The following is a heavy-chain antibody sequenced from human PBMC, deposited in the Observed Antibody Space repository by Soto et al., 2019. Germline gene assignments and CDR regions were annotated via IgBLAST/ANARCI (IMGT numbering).Heavy chain of an antibody. V-gene: IGHV3-53*01. J-gene: IGHJ3*02. D-gene: IGHD6-25*01. CDR2: IYRGRAT. Sequence: GGSLRLSCAVSGFSVSNTYIIFFRQAPVNFLSLLSVIYRGRATYYADSVNFRFTISRDDSRNTVYLQMNSLTTEDTAVYFCARDRSDSSRADSFDIWGQGTMVTVSS. CDR1: GFSVSNTY. CDR3: ARDRSDSSRADSFDI.